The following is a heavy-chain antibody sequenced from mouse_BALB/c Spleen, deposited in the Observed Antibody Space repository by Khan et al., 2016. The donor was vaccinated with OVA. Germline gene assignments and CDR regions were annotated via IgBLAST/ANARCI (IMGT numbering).Heavy chain of an antibody. Sequence: VQLQQSGAELAKPGASVKMSCKASGYTFINYWIIWVKQRPGQGLEWIGYINPSTGYTKYNQNFKDKATLTADKSSSTAYMQLSSLTSEDSAVYYCARSGLRWDFDYWGQGTTLTVSS. V-gene: IGHV1-7*01. D-gene: IGHD1-1*01. CDR2: INPSTGYT. CDR1: GYTFINYW. CDR3: ARSGLRWDFDY. J-gene: IGHJ2*01.